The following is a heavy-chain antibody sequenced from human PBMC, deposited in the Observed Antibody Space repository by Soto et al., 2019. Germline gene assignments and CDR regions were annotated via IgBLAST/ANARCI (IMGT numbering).Heavy chain of an antibody. CDR1: GGSISSGGYS. CDR2: MHDSGSN. D-gene: IGHD2-2*01. J-gene: IGHJ4*02. Sequence: QLQLQESGSGLVKPSQTLSLTCAVSGGSISSGGYSWSWIRQPPGKGLEWIGYMHDSGSNYNNLSLKRRVTITIDRSKNQVSLKLGSVTAADTAVNYCTRVPDYWGQGIRVTVSS. V-gene: IGHV4-30-2*01. CDR3: TRVPDY.